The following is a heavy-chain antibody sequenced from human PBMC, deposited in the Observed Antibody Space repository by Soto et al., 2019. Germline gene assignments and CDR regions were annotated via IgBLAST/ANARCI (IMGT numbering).Heavy chain of an antibody. Sequence: QVQLQESGPGLVKPSETLSLTCTVSGGSISSYYWSWIRQPAGKGLEWIGRIYTSGSTNYNPSLKSRVTTSADTSKNQSSLNLSSVTAADTAVYYCARDSSSYPSYNWFDPWGQGTLVTVSS. CDR1: GGSISSYY. D-gene: IGHD6-6*01. CDR3: ARDSSSYPSYNWFDP. CDR2: IYTSGST. J-gene: IGHJ5*02. V-gene: IGHV4-4*07.